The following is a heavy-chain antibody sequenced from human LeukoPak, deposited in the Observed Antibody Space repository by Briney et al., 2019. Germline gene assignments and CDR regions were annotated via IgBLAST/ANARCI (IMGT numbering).Heavy chain of an antibody. J-gene: IGHJ3*02. CDR1: GYTFTGYY. CDR2: INPNSGGT. D-gene: IGHD5-18*01. V-gene: IGHV1-2*02. CDR3: ARDRRGYSYGSDAFDI. Sequence: ASVKVSCKASGYTFTGYYMHWVRQAPGQGLEWMGWINPNSGGTNYAQKFQGRVTMTRDTSISTAYMELSRLRSDDTAVYYCARDRRGYSYGSDAFDIWGQGTMVTVSS.